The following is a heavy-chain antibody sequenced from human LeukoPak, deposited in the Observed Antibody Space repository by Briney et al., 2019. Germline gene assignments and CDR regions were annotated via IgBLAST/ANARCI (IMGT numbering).Heavy chain of an antibody. Sequence: ASVKVSCKVSGYTLTELSMHWVRQAPGKGLEWMGGFDPEDGETIYAQKFQGRVTMTKDTSTDTAYMELSSLRSEDTAVYYCATEAWLGRYYSDYWGQGTLVTVSS. D-gene: IGHD6-19*01. CDR1: GYTLTELS. CDR2: FDPEDGET. V-gene: IGHV1-24*01. J-gene: IGHJ4*02. CDR3: ATEAWLGRYYSDY.